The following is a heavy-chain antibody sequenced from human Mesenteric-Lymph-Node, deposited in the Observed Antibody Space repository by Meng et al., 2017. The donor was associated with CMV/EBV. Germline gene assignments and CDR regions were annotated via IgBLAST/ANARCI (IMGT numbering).Heavy chain of an antibody. CDR1: GGFFSNSY. Sequence: SETLSLTCAVYGGFFSNSYWIWIRQPPGKGLEWIGQINHYRNTNYNPSLKSRVTMSVDTSRNQFSMKLTSVTAADTAVYYCVRGDEYYDFWSGYVWGQGTLVTVSS. D-gene: IGHD3-3*01. V-gene: IGHV4-34*01. CDR2: INHYRNT. J-gene: IGHJ1*01. CDR3: VRGDEYYDFWSGYV.